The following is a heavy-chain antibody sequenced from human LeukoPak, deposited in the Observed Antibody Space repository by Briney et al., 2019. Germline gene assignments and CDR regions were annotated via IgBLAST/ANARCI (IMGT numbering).Heavy chain of an antibody. CDR2: ISGSGGST. CDR1: GFTFSSYA. Sequence: GGSLRLSCAASGFTFSSYAMSWVRQAPGKGLEWVSAISGSGGSTYYADSVKGRFTISRDNSKNTPYLQMNSLRAEDTAVYYCAKLHYDILTGYYWFDPWGQGTLVTVSS. J-gene: IGHJ5*02. V-gene: IGHV3-23*01. D-gene: IGHD3-9*01. CDR3: AKLHYDILTGYYWFDP.